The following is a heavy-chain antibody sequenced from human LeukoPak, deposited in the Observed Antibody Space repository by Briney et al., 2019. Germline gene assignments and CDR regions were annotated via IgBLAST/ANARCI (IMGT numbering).Heavy chain of an antibody. CDR2: INPSGGST. CDR3: ASTSSGYYYVY. V-gene: IGHV1-46*01. J-gene: IGHJ4*02. CDR1: GYIFTGYY. D-gene: IGHD3-22*01. Sequence: ASVKVSCKASGYIFTGYYMHWVRQAPGQGLEWMGIINPSGGSTSYAQKFQGRVTMTRDTSTSTVYMELSSLRSEDTAVYYCASTSSGYYYVYWGQGTLVTVSS.